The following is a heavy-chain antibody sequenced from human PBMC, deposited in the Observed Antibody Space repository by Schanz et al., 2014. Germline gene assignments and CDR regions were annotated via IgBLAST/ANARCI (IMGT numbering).Heavy chain of an antibody. V-gene: IGHV3-30*04. CDR2: MWNDGIKT. CDR1: TSLFSRSV. J-gene: IGHJ4*02. D-gene: IGHD6-13*01. Sequence: DLVESGGGVVQPGRSLTLSCAVSTSLFSRSVIHWVRQAPGKGLEWVAVMWNDGIKTHYADSGKGRFTISRDNSKNTLYLQMNSLRAEDSAVYYCAKEKEEVAADSSVFDYWGQGTLLTVSS. CDR3: AKEKEEVAADSSVFDY.